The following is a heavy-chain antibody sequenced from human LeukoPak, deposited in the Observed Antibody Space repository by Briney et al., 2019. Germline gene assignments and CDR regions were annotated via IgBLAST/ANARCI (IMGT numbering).Heavy chain of an antibody. CDR3: ARDPGGGGAKGHNWFDP. J-gene: IGHJ5*02. CDR2: IKSDGSST. V-gene: IGHV3-74*01. CDR1: GFTFSDSY. Sequence: GGSLRLSCAASGFTFSDSYMSWIRQAPGKGLVWVSRIKSDGSSTSYADSVKGRFTISRDNAKNTLYLQMNSLRAEDTAVYYCARDPGGGGAKGHNWFDPWGQGTLVTVSS. D-gene: IGHD2-21*01.